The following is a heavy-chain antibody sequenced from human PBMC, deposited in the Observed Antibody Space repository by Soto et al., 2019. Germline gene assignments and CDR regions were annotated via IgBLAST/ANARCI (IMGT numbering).Heavy chain of an antibody. CDR3: ASSVLDYDFWSGYSNETLYYYYYYGMDV. CDR2: IYYSGST. CDR1: GGSISSGDYY. J-gene: IGHJ6*02. D-gene: IGHD3-3*01. V-gene: IGHV4-30-4*01. Sequence: PSETLSLTCTVSGGSISSGDYYWSWIRQPPGKGLEWIGYIYYSGSTYYNPSLKSRVTISVDTSKNQFSLKLSSVTAADTAVYYCASSVLDYDFWSGYSNETLYYYYYYGMDVWGQGTTVTV.